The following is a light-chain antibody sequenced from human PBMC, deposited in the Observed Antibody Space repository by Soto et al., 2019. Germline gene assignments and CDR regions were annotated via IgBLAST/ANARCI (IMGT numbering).Light chain of an antibody. CDR3: QQCSAWPPL. CDR1: QSVSSY. J-gene: IGKJ3*01. CDR2: DAS. Sequence: EIVLTQSPATLSLSPGDRATLSCRASQSVSSYLAWYQHKPGQPPRLLIYDASNRATGIPARFSGSGSGTDFTLTISSLEPEAFAVYYCQQCSAWPPLFGPGTKVDIK. V-gene: IGKV3-11*01.